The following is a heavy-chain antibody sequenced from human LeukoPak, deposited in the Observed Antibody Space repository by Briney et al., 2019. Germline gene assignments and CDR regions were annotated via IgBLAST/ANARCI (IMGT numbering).Heavy chain of an antibody. V-gene: IGHV3-74*01. CDR2: ISHDGTST. CDR3: ARARNESFDY. D-gene: IGHD3-10*01. Sequence: GGSLRLSCGASGFTFGRYRVHWVRQAPGKGVMWVSRISHDGTSTIYADSVKGRFTVSRDNARNTMYLQMSGLRVEDMALYFCARARNESFDYWGRGTLVTVSS. CDR1: GFTFGRYR. J-gene: IGHJ4*02.